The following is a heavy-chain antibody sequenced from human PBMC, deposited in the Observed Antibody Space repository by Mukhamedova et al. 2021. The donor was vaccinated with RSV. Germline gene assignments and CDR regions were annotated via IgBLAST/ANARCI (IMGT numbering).Heavy chain of an antibody. CDR1: SSYG. Sequence: SSYGMHWVRQAPDKGLEWVAFIWYDGSNKYYADSVKGRFTISRDNSKNTLYLQMNSLRAEDTAVYYCARNDYLDYWGQGTLVTVS. J-gene: IGHJ4*02. CDR3: ARNDYLDY. CDR2: IWYDGSNK. V-gene: IGHV3-33*01.